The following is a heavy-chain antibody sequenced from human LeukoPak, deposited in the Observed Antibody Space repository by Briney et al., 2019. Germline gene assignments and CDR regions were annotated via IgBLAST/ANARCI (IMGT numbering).Heavy chain of an antibody. CDR1: GYSFTTYW. Sequence: GESLKISCKGSGYSFTTYWIAWVRQMPGKGLEWMGIIYPGDSDTRYSPSFQGQVTISADKSISTAYLQWSSLKASDTAMYYCARSGIAARQGNWFDPWGQGTLVTVSS. CDR2: IYPGDSDT. D-gene: IGHD6-6*01. J-gene: IGHJ5*02. V-gene: IGHV5-51*01. CDR3: ARSGIAARQGNWFDP.